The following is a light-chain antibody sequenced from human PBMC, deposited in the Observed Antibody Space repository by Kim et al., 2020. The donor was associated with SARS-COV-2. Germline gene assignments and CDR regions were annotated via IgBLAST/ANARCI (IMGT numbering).Light chain of an antibody. CDR1: TSNSGAGYD. Sequence: VTISCTGSTSNSGAGYDVHWYQQLPGTAPKVLIYGNSNRPSGVPDRFSGSKSGTSASLAITGLQAEDEAEYYCQSYDSSLSGSDVFGTGTKVTVL. CDR3: QSYDSSLSGSDV. V-gene: IGLV1-40*01. J-gene: IGLJ1*01. CDR2: GNS.